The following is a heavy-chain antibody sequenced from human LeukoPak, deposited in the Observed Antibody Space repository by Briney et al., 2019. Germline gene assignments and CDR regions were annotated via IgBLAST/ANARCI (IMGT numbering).Heavy chain of an antibody. CDR2: ISWNSGNR. V-gene: IGHV3-9*01. Sequence: GGSVRLPCAPSGFPHHDYVMHLVREAPGEGLASVSGISWNSGNRACADAVKGRLVISRDSAKSGLFLQMNSLTAKDTALYYCGEAPVSTLFGGASDYGGQGSLV. CDR1: GFPHHDYV. CDR3: GEAPVSTLFGGASDY. D-gene: IGHD3-16*01. J-gene: IGHJ4*02.